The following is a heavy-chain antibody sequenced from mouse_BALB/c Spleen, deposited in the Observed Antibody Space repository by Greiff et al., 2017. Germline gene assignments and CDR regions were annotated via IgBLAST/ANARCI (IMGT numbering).Heavy chain of an antibody. CDR3: ARNPLYRYDLDY. D-gene: IGHD2-14*01. CDR1: GFSLTSYG. V-gene: IGHV2-2*02. J-gene: IGHJ2*01. Sequence: VQVVESGPGLVQPSQSLSITCTVSGFSLTSYGVHWVRQSPGKGLEWLGVIWSGGSTDYNAAFISRLSISKDNSKSQVFFKMNSLQANDTAIYYCARNPLYRYDLDYWGQGTTLTVSS. CDR2: IWSGGST.